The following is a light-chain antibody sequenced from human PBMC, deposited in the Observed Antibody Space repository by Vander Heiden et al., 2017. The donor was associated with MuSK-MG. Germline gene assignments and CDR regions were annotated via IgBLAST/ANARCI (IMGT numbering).Light chain of an antibody. J-gene: IGLJ2*01. Sequence: NFMLTQPHSVSESPATTATISCTRSSGSIASNYVQWYQQRPSSSPTTVIYEDNQRPSGVPDRFSGSIDSSSNSASLTISGLKTEDEADYYCQSYDSSNVVFGGGTKLTVL. V-gene: IGLV6-57*01. CDR2: EDN. CDR3: QSYDSSNVV. CDR1: SGSIASNY.